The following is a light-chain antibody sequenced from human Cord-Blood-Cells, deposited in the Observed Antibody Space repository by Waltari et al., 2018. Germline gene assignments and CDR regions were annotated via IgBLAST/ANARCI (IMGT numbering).Light chain of an antibody. CDR2: SNN. J-gene: IGLJ2*01. CDR3: AAWDDSLNEEV. V-gene: IGLV1-44*01. Sequence: QSVLPQPTSASGTPGQRVTIPCSASSSNIGSITVNWYQQLPGTAPKPLIYSNNQRPLGVPDRFSGSKSGTSASLAISGLQSEDEADYYCAAWDDSLNEEVFGGGTKLTVL. CDR1: SSNIGSIT.